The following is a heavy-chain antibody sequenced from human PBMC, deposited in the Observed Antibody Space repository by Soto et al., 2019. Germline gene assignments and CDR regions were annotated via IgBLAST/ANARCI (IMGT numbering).Heavy chain of an antibody. D-gene: IGHD1-26*01. J-gene: IGHJ6*03. CDR3: ARLGLNYYYYYMDV. CDR1: GGTFSSYA. V-gene: IGHV1-69*04. Sequence: SVKVSCKASGGTFSSYAFNWVRQAPGQGLEWMGRIIPILGIGDYAQRFQGRITISVDTSRNQFSLKLSSVTAADTAVYYCARLGLNYYYYYMDVWGKGTTVTVSS. CDR2: IIPILGIG.